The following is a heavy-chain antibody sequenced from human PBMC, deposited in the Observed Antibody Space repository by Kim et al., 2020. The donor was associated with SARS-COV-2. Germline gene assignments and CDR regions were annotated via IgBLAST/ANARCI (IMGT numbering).Heavy chain of an antibody. CDR3: ARGGTMVRGEKGWLDP. CDR2: MNSDGSST. Sequence: GGSLRLSCAASGFTFSSYWMHWVRQAPGKGLVWVSRMNSDGSSTSYADSVKGRFTISRDNAKNTLYLQMNSLRAEDTAVYYCARGGTMVRGEKGWLDPWGQGTLVTVSS. J-gene: IGHJ5*02. D-gene: IGHD3-10*01. CDR1: GFTFSSYW. V-gene: IGHV3-74*01.